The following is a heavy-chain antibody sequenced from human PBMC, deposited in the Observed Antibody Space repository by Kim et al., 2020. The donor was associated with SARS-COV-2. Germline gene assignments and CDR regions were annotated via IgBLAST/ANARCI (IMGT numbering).Heavy chain of an antibody. Sequence: KTDGGTVDYAAPVKGRFTISRDDSKNTFFLLMNSLKTEDSGVYYCTTVSMRWGQGTLVTVSS. CDR3: TTVSMR. V-gene: IGHV3-15*01. CDR2: KTDGGTV. D-gene: IGHD2-2*01. J-gene: IGHJ4*02.